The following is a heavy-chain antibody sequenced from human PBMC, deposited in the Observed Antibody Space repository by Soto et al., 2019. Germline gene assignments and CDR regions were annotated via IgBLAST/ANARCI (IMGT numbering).Heavy chain of an antibody. J-gene: IGHJ4*02. Sequence: QVQLQESGPGLVKPSETLSLTCTVSGGSISNYYWSWIRQPPGKGLEWIGYIYFSGSTNYNPSLTSRVTLSVDTSKNRFSLKLSSVTAADTAVYYCARRYGGAVDYWGQGTLVTVSS. CDR3: ARRYGGAVDY. CDR1: GGSISNYY. V-gene: IGHV4-59*08. CDR2: IYFSGST. D-gene: IGHD3-10*01.